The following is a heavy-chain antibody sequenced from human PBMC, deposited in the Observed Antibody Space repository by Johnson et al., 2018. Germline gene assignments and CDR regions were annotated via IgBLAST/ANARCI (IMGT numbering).Heavy chain of an antibody. V-gene: IGHV1-69*01. CDR2: IIPIFGTA. D-gene: IGHD3-3*01. Sequence: QVQLVQSGAEVKKPGSSVKVSCKASGGTFSSYAISWVRQATGQGLEWMGGIIPIFGTANYAQKFQGRVTSNADESTSTAYMELSSLRSEDTAVYYCTTGYDLWSGYYTAYYYYYMDVWGKGTTVTVSS. CDR1: GGTFSSYA. CDR3: TTGYDLWSGYYTAYYYYYMDV. J-gene: IGHJ6*03.